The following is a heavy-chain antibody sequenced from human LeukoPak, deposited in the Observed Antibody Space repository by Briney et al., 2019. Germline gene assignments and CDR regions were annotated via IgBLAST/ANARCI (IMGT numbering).Heavy chain of an antibody. CDR3: ARRGIAAAYLDY. Sequence: SKTLSLTCTVSGGSISSYYWSWIRQPPGKGLEWIGYIYTSGSTNYNPSLKSRVTISVDTSKNQFSLKLSSVTAADTAVYYCARRGIAAAYLDYWGQGTLVTVSS. CDR2: IYTSGST. V-gene: IGHV4-4*09. J-gene: IGHJ4*02. CDR1: GGSISSYY. D-gene: IGHD6-13*01.